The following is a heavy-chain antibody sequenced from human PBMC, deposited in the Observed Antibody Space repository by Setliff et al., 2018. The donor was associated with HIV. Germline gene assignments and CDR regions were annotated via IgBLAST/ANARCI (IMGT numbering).Heavy chain of an antibody. D-gene: IGHD1-7*01. Sequence: ASVKVSCKASGYTFTSYGISWVRQAPGQGLEWMGWISAYNGNTNYAQKLQGRVTMTTDTSTSTAYMELRSPRSDDTAVYYCARDSGTTVEDAFDIWGQGTMVTVSS. CDR1: GYTFTSYG. V-gene: IGHV1-18*01. CDR3: ARDSGTTVEDAFDI. J-gene: IGHJ3*02. CDR2: ISAYNGNT.